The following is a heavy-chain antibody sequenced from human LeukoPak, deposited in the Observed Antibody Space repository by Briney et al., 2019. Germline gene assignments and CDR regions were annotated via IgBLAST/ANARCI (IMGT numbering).Heavy chain of an antibody. CDR2: IYYSGST. CDR3: AHRLSHGSVFDY. D-gene: IGHD1-26*01. V-gene: IGHV4-39*01. CDR1: GGSISSSSYY. Sequence: NPSETLSLTCTVSGGSISSSSYYWGWIRQPPGKGLEWIGSIYYSGSTYYNPSLKSRVTISVDTSKNQFSLKLSSVTAADTAVYYCAHRLSHGSVFDYWGQGTLVTVSS. J-gene: IGHJ4*02.